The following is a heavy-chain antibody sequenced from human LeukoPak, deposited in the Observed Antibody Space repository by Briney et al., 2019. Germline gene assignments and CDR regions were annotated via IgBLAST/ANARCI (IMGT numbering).Heavy chain of an antibody. V-gene: IGHV3-33*01. CDR3: ARDPDCSRTRCARGDNGLDV. J-gene: IGHJ6*02. CDR2: IWYDGRNK. CDR1: GFTFSSYG. D-gene: IGHD2-2*01. Sequence: HPGESLRLSCAASGFTFSSYGMHWVRQAPGKGLEWVAVIWYDGRNKHYADSVKGRFTISRDNAKNSLYLQMNSLRAEDTAVYYCARDPDCSRTRCARGDNGLDVWGQGTTVTVSS.